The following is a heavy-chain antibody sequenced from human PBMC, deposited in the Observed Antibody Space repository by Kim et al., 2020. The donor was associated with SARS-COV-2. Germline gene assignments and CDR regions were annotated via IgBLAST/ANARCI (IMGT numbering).Heavy chain of an antibody. D-gene: IGHD2-2*01. V-gene: IGHV4-34*01. CDR1: GGSFSGYY. J-gene: IGHJ6*02. Sequence: SETLSLTCAVYGGSFSGYYWSWIRQPPGKGLEWIGEINHSGSTNYNPSLKSRVTISVDTSKNQFSLKLSSVTAADTAVYYCARGTVVVPAAMYYYYYGMDVWGQGTTVTVSS. CDR3: ARGTVVVPAAMYYYYYGMDV. CDR2: INHSGST.